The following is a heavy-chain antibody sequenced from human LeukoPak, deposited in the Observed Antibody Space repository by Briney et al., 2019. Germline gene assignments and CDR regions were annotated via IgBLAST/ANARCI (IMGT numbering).Heavy chain of an antibody. Sequence: PGGSLRLSCVASGFPFSSYWMTWVRQAPGKGLEWVANIKQDGSEKYYVDSVKGRFTISRDNAKNSLYLQMNSLRAEDTAVYYCARERWDIAVAGTGYHYYYGMDVWGQGTTVTVSS. CDR3: ARERWDIAVAGTGYHYYYGMDV. D-gene: IGHD6-19*01. CDR2: IKQDGSEK. CDR1: GFPFSSYW. J-gene: IGHJ6*02. V-gene: IGHV3-7*03.